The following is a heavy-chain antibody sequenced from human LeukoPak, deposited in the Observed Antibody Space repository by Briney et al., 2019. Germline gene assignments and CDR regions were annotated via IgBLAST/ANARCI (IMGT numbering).Heavy chain of an antibody. Sequence: KASETLSLTCIVSGGSISRTYYYWTWLRQPPGEGLEWIGTIYDSESAYYNPPLKSRVTISIDTSKNQFSLKVISVTAADTAVYFCADFYASGSYYSCWSDPWGQGTLVTVSS. CDR2: IYDSESA. CDR3: ADFYASGSYYSCWSDP. J-gene: IGHJ5*02. CDR1: GGSISRTYYY. V-gene: IGHV4-39*01. D-gene: IGHD3-10*01.